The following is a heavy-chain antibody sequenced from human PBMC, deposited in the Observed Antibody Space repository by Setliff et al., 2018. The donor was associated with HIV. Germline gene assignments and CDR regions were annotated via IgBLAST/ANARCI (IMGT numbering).Heavy chain of an antibody. J-gene: IGHJ4*02. CDR2: IYYTGST. CDR1: GGSISSDTFY. Sequence: SETLSLTCTVSGGSISSDTFYWSWIRQPPGKGLEWIGYIYYTGSTNYNPSLRGRVTISVDTSKKQFSLKLSSVTAADTAVYFCARETRSGWYDLAYWGQGTLVTVSS. CDR3: ARETRSGWYDLAY. V-gene: IGHV4-61*01. D-gene: IGHD6-19*01.